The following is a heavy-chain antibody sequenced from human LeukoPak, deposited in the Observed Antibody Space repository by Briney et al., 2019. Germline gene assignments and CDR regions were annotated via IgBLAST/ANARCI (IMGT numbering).Heavy chain of an antibody. CDR2: ISSSSSYI. Sequence: GGSLRLSCAASGFTFSSYSMNWVRQAPGKGLEWVSSISSSSSYIYYADSVKGRFTISRDNAKNSLYLQMNSLRAEDTAVYYCARRYIVVVVAAPARYFDYWGQGTLVTVSS. D-gene: IGHD2-15*01. CDR3: ARRYIVVVVAAPARYFDY. J-gene: IGHJ4*02. V-gene: IGHV3-21*04. CDR1: GFTFSSYS.